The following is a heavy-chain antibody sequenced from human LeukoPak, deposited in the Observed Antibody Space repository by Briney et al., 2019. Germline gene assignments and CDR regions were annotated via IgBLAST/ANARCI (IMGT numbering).Heavy chain of an antibody. Sequence: SETLSLTCTVSGGSISSYYWSWIRQPPGKGLEWIGYIYYSGSINYNPSLKSRVTISVDTSKNQFSLKLSSVTAADTAVYYCARVRGRWFGESLYYYGMDVWGQGTTVTVSS. D-gene: IGHD3-10*01. J-gene: IGHJ6*02. V-gene: IGHV4-59*01. CDR1: GGSISSYY. CDR2: IYYSGSI. CDR3: ARVRGRWFGESLYYYGMDV.